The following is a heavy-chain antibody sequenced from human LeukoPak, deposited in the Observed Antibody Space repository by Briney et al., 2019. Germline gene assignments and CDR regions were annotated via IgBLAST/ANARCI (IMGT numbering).Heavy chain of an antibody. CDR1: GGSVSSGSYY. Sequence: SETLSLTCTVSGGSVSSGSYYWSWIRQPPGKGLEWIGYIYYSGSTNYNPSPKSRVTISVDTSKNQFSLKLSSVTAADTAVYYCARDILTGSTTDYWGQGTLVTVSS. J-gene: IGHJ4*02. CDR3: ARDILTGSTTDY. CDR2: IYYSGST. V-gene: IGHV4-61*01. D-gene: IGHD3-9*01.